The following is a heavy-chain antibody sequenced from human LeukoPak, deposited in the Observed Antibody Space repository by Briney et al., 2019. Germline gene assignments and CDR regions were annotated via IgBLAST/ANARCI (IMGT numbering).Heavy chain of an antibody. V-gene: IGHV3-48*02. CDR3: ARAVPYCSSTSCYGVGYVY. CDR2: ISSSSSTI. D-gene: IGHD2-2*01. CDR1: GFTFSSYS. J-gene: IGHJ4*02. Sequence: PGGSLRLSCAASGFTFSSYSMNWVRQAPGKGLEWVSYISSSSSTIYYADSVKGRFTISRDNAKNSLYLQMNSLRDEDTAVYYCARAVPYCSSTSCYGVGYVYWGQGTLVTVSS.